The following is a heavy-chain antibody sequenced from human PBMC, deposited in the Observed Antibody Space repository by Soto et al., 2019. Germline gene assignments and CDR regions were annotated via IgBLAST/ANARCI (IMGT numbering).Heavy chain of an antibody. CDR1: GFSFSDYA. D-gene: IGHD3-22*01. CDR3: ARSLGKSGYGPLDY. V-gene: IGHV3-23*01. Sequence: VQVLESGGDLGQPGGSLRLSCAASGFSFSDYAMNWVRQAPGKGLEWISGISGSGNNTFYAGSVKGRFTISRDNSKNTQYLQMNSLRAEDTAVYYCARSLGKSGYGPLDYWGQGTLVTVSS. CDR2: ISGSGNNT. J-gene: IGHJ4*02.